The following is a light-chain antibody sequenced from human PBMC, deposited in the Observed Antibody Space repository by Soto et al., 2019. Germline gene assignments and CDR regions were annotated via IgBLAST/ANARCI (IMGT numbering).Light chain of an antibody. V-gene: IGLV2-11*01. J-gene: IGLJ2*01. Sequence: QSALTQPRSMSGSPGQSVTISCSGTGSDVGGYNYVSWYQHYPGKAPKLLIYDVTTWPSGVPDRFSGSKSGNTASLTISGVQADDEADYYCCSYAGSYTLLFGGGTKLTVL. CDR1: GSDVGGYNY. CDR3: CSYAGSYTLL. CDR2: DVT.